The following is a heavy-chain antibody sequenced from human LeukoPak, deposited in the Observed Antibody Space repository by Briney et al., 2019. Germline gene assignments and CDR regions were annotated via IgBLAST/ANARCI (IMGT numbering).Heavy chain of an antibody. CDR3: ASSGWYY. D-gene: IGHD6-19*01. Sequence: ASVKVSCKASGYTFTSYYMHWVRQAPGQGLEWMGIINPSGGSTSYAQEFQGRVTITRDTSASTAYMELSSLRSDDTAVYYCASSGWYYWGQGTLVTVSS. V-gene: IGHV1-46*01. J-gene: IGHJ4*02. CDR1: GYTFTSYY. CDR2: INPSGGST.